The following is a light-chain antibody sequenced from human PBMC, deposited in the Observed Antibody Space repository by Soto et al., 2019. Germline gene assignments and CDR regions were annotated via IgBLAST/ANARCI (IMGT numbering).Light chain of an antibody. CDR2: GIS. CDR3: QQHGQWPIT. V-gene: IGKV3D-15*01. J-gene: IGKJ5*01. CDR1: QSVNSN. Sequence: EIVMTQSPATLSVSPGERATLSCRASQSVNSNYLAWHQQKPGQAPRLLIYGISKRATDIPDRFSGSGSGTEFTLTISSLQPEDFATYYCQQHGQWPITCGQGTLLEIK.